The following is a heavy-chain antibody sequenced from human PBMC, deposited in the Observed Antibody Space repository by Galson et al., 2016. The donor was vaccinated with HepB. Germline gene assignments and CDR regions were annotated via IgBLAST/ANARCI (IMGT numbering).Heavy chain of an antibody. CDR2: IYYSGST. V-gene: IGHV4-59*01. Sequence: SETLSLTCTVSGGSISSYYWSWIRRPPGKGLEWIGYIYYSGSTNYNPSLKSRVTISVDTSKNQFSLKLSSVTAADTAVYYCARDERPNNYYYYGMDVWGQGTTATVSS. CDR1: GGSISSYY. CDR3: ARDERPNNYYYYGMDV. J-gene: IGHJ6*02. D-gene: IGHD2/OR15-2a*01.